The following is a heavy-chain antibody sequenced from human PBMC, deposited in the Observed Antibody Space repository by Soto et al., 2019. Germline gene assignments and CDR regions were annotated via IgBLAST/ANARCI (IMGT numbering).Heavy chain of an antibody. CDR3: ARDLRRGYGMDV. CDR1: GFTFSSYG. J-gene: IGHJ6*02. Sequence: QVQLVGSGGGVVQPGRSLRLSCAASGFTFSSYGMHWVRQAPGKGLEWVAVIWSDGSTKYYADSVKGRFTISRDISNTLYLQMNNLRAEDTALYYCARDLRRGYGMDVWGQGTTVTVSS. CDR2: IWSDGSTK. V-gene: IGHV3-33*01.